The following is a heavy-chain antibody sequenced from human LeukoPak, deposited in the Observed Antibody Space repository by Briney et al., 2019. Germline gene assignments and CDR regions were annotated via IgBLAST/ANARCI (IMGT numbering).Heavy chain of an antibody. Sequence: ASVKVSCKASGYTFTGYGLSWVRQAPGQGLEWVGWVSAYNGHTNYAQKLQGRVTMTTDSSTSTAYMELRGLISDDTAAYYCARDLTGSFSGNYYGVYWGQGTLVTVSS. CDR3: ARDLTGSFSGNYYGVY. V-gene: IGHV1-18*01. D-gene: IGHD1-26*01. CDR1: GYTFTGYG. CDR2: VSAYNGHT. J-gene: IGHJ4*02.